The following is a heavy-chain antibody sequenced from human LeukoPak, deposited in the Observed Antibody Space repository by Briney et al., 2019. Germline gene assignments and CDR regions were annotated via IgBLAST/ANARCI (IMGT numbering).Heavy chain of an antibody. CDR1: GFTFSNYA. CDR3: AREYCGGECYSGFDF. CDR2: ISYDGSNK. Sequence: GRSLRLSCVASGFTFSNYAIHWVRQAPGKGLEWVALISYDGSNKDYTDSVKGRFTISRDNSKNTLYLQMNSLRAEDSAVYYCAREYCGGECYSGFDFWGQGTLVTVSS. D-gene: IGHD2-21*01. V-gene: IGHV3-30*04. J-gene: IGHJ5*01.